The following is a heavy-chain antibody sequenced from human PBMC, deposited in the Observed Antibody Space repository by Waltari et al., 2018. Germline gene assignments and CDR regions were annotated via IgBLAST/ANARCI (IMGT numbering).Heavy chain of an antibody. J-gene: IGHJ4*02. Sequence: EVQVVESGGGLVQPGGSLKLSCATSGFTFSGPAVHWVRQASGNGPGWVGRIRTKANHYATAYAASVQGRFTISRDYSKNTAFLQMNSLRIEDTAVYYCASPPHDYGNHFDYWGQGALVTVSS. CDR1: GFTFSGPA. CDR2: IRTKANHYAT. CDR3: ASPPHDYGNHFDY. D-gene: IGHD4-4*01. V-gene: IGHV3-73*02.